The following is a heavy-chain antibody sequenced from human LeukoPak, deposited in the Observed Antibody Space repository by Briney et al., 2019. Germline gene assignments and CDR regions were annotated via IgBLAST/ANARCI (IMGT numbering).Heavy chain of an antibody. CDR1: GFTVSSNS. CDR3: TRDQTPYY. V-gene: IGHV3-53*01. Sequence: PGGSLRLSCTVSGFTVSSNSMSWVRQAPGKGLEWVSFIYSDNTHYSDSVKGRFTIPRDNSKNTLYLQMNSLRAEDTAVYYCTRDQTPYYWGQGTLVTVSS. J-gene: IGHJ4*02. CDR2: IYSDNT.